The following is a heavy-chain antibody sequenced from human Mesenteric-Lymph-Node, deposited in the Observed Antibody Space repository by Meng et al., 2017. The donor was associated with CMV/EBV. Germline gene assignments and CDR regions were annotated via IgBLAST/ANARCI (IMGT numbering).Heavy chain of an antibody. CDR1: GFTFSSYT. CDR3: AIQLGIAVAGHYFDY. V-gene: IGHV3-66*02. CDR2: IYSGGST. D-gene: IGHD6-19*01. Sequence: GESLKISCAASGFTFSSYTMTWVRRAPGKGLEWVSVIYSGGSTYYADSVKGRITISRDNSKNTLYLQMNSLRAEDTAVYYCAIQLGIAVAGHYFDYWGRGTLVTVSS. J-gene: IGHJ4*02.